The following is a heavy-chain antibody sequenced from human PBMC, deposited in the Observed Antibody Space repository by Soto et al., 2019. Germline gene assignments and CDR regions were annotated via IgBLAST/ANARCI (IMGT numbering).Heavy chain of an antibody. CDR2: ISGSGGST. J-gene: IGHJ4*02. CDR1: GFTFASYA. V-gene: IGHV3-23*01. Sequence: HPGGSLRLSCAASGFTFASYAMTWVRQAPGKGLEWVSLISGSGGSTYYADSVKGRFTISRDNSKNTLFLQMNSLGADDTALYYCAKDRADNLYFDYWGQGTLVTVSS. D-gene: IGHD3-9*01. CDR3: AKDRADNLYFDY.